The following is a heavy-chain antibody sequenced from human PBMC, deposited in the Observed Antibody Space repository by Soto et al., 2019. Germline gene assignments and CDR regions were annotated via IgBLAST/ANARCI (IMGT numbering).Heavy chain of an antibody. CDR1: GGSISSSSYY. V-gene: IGHV4-39*01. D-gene: IGHD4-17*01. CDR3: ARLINYGDYDY. J-gene: IGHJ4*02. CDR2: IYYSGST. Sequence: SETLSLTCTVSGGSISSSSYYWGWIRQPPGKGLEWIGGIYYSGSTYYNPSLKSRVTISVDTSKNRFSLKRSSVTAADTAVYYCARLINYGDYDYWGQGTLVTVSS.